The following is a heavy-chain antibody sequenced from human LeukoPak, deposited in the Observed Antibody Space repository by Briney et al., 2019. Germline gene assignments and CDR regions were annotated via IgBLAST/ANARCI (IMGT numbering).Heavy chain of an antibody. CDR1: GFTFSDFY. D-gene: IGHD5-18*01. CDR2: ISSSGSTI. Sequence: PGGSLRPSCAASGFTFSDFYMRWVRQAPGKGLEWVSYISSSGSTIYYADSVKGRFTISRDNAKNTLYLQMNSLRAEDTAVYYCAKTGSGGYSYGPGNYFDYWGQGTLVTVSS. CDR3: AKTGSGGYSYGPGNYFDY. J-gene: IGHJ4*02. V-gene: IGHV3-11*04.